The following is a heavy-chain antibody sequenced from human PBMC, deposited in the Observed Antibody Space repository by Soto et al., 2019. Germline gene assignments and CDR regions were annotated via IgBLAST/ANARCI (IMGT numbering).Heavy chain of an antibody. D-gene: IGHD2-8*01. Sequence: ASVKVSCKASGYTFTSYGISWVRQAPGQGLEWMGWISAYNGNTNYAQKLQGRVTMTTDTSTSTAYMELRSLRSDDTAVYYCARDCTNGVCYLWHVYYYYGMNVWGQGTTVTVSS. CDR2: ISAYNGNT. J-gene: IGHJ6*02. CDR3: ARDCTNGVCYLWHVYYYYGMNV. V-gene: IGHV1-18*04. CDR1: GYTFTSYG.